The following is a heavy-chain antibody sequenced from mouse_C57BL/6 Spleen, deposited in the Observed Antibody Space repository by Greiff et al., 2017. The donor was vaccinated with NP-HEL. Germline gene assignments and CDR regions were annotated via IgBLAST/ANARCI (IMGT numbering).Heavy chain of an antibody. Sequence: EVQLQQSGPVLVKPGASVKMSCKASGYTFTDYYMNWVKQSHGKSLEWIGVINPYNGGTSYNQKFKGKATLTVDKSSSTAYMELNSLTSEDSAVYYCARDSSGQYCFDYWGQGTTLTVSS. CDR2: INPYNGGT. CDR3: ARDSSGQYCFDY. V-gene: IGHV1-19*01. D-gene: IGHD3-2*02. J-gene: IGHJ2*01. CDR1: GYTFTDYY.